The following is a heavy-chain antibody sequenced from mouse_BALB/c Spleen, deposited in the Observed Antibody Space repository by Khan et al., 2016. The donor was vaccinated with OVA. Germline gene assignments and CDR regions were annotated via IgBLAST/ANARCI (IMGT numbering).Heavy chain of an antibody. CDR2: INPRSG. Sequence: QVQLQQSGAELARPGASVKMSCKASGYTFTSHTMHWIKQRPGQGLEWIGYINPRSGYNQKLNDKATLTADISYSTAYMQLSSLTSEDSAVYYCARRTTEYALDYWGQGTSVTVSS. V-gene: IGHV1-4*01. CDR3: ARRTTEYALDY. D-gene: IGHD2-14*01. CDR1: GYTFTSHT. J-gene: IGHJ4*01.